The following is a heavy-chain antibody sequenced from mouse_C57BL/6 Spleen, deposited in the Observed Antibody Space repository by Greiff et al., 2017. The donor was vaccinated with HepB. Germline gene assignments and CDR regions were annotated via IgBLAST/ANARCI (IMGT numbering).Heavy chain of an antibody. CDR1: GFNIKDYY. CDR2: IDPEDGDT. CDR3: TTAYYDYDGFAY. J-gene: IGHJ3*01. Sequence: EVQLQQSGAELVRPGASVKLSCTASGFNIKDYYMHWVKQRPEQGLEWIGRIDPEDGDTEYAPKFQGKATMTADTSSNTAYLQLSSLTSEDTAVYYCTTAYYDYDGFAYWGQGTLVTVSA. D-gene: IGHD2-4*01. V-gene: IGHV14-1*01.